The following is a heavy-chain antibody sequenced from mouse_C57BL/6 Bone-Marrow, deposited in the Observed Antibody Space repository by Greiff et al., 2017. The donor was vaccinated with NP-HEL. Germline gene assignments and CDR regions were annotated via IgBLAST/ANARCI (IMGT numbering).Heavy chain of an antibody. Sequence: QVQLQQPGAELVKPGASVKLSCKASGYTFTNYWMHWVKQRPGRGLEWIGRIDPTSGGTKYNEKFKSTATLTVAKPSSTAYMQLSSLTAEDYAVYYCARYYYGSGYVDYWGQGTTLTVSS. CDR3: ARYYYGSGYVDY. CDR1: GYTFTNYW. CDR2: IDPTSGGT. V-gene: IGHV1-72*01. D-gene: IGHD1-1*01. J-gene: IGHJ2*01.